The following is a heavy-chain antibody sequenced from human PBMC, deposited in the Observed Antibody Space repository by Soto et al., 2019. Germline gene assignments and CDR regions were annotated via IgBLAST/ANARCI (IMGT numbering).Heavy chain of an antibody. J-gene: IGHJ3*02. Sequence: QVQLQESGPGLVKPSETLSLTCTVSGGSVSSGSYYWSWIRQPPGKGLEWIGYIYYSGSTNYNPSLKSRVTISVDTSKNQFSLKLSSVTAADTAVYYCARDKGDAFDIWGQVTMVTVSS. V-gene: IGHV4-61*01. CDR1: GGSVSSGSYY. CDR2: IYYSGST. CDR3: ARDKGDAFDI.